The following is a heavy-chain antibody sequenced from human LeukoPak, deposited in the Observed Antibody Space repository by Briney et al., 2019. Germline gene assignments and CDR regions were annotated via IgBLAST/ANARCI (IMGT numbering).Heavy chain of an antibody. CDR2: VIAIFGRI. J-gene: IGHJ4*02. Sequence: GASVKVSCKAPGGTFNSYGISLVRQAPGQGLEWMGGVIAIFGRIKYGQKFQGRATITTDESTSTAYMELSSLTSEDTGVYYCARGELGDRSGFSFFDYWGQGTLVTVSS. D-gene: IGHD3-22*01. CDR3: ARGELGDRSGFSFFDY. V-gene: IGHV1-69*05. CDR1: GGTFNSYG.